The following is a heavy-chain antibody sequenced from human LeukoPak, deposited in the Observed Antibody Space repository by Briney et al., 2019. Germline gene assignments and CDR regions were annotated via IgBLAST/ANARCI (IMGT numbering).Heavy chain of an antibody. CDR2: IYYSGST. CDR3: ARADMTTNYYYGMDV. CDR1: GGSISSYY. Sequence: SETLSLTCTVSGGSISSYYWSWIRQPPGKGLEWIGYIYYSGSTNYNPSLKSRVTISVDTSKNQFSLKLSSVTAADTAVYYCARADMTTNYYYGMDVWGQGTTVTVSS. D-gene: IGHD4-17*01. J-gene: IGHJ6*02. V-gene: IGHV4-59*01.